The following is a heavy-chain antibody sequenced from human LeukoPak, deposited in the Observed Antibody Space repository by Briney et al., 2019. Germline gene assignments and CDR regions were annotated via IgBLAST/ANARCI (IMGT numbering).Heavy chain of an antibody. CDR1: GGPIRSTTYY. V-gene: IGHV4-61*01. CDR3: ARIWVRGVINAFDI. CDR2: IYYSGST. D-gene: IGHD3-10*01. Sequence: RPSETLSLTCSVSGGPIRSTTYYWSWIRQPPGKGLEWIGYIYYSGSTNYNPSLKSRVTISVDTSKNQFSLKLSSVTAADTAVYYCARIWVRGVINAFDIWGQGTMVTVSS. J-gene: IGHJ3*02.